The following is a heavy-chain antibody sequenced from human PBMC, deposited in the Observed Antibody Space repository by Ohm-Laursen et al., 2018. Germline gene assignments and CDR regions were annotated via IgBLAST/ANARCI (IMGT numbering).Heavy chain of an antibody. V-gene: IGHV3-23*01. J-gene: IGHJ6*02. CDR2: VSGSGDNT. D-gene: IGHD3-16*01. CDR3: AKNSAFTYYSAMDV. CDR1: GFTFSSYA. Sequence: SLRLSCAASGFTFSSYAMSWVRQAPGKGLEWVSGVSGSGDNTYHADSVKGRFTISRDNSKNTMYLQMNSLRAEDTAVFYCAKNSAFTYYSAMDVWGQGTTITVSS.